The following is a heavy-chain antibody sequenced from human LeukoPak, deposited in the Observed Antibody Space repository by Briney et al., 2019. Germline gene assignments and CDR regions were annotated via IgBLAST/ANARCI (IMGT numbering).Heavy chain of an antibody. D-gene: IGHD3-10*01. J-gene: IGHJ6*04. CDR1: GFTFSSYE. V-gene: IGHV3-48*03. CDR3: ARDYYGSGSYYNAGMDV. Sequence: GGSLRLSWAASGFTFSSYEMNWVRQAPGKGLEWVSYISSSGSTIYYADSVKGRFTISRDNAKNSLYLQMSSLRAEDTAVYYCARDYYGSGSYYNAGMDVWGKGTTVTVSS. CDR2: ISSSGSTI.